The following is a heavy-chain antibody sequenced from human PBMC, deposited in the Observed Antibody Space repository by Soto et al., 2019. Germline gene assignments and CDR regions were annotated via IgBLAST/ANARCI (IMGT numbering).Heavy chain of an antibody. CDR1: GDSIRSAHYF. Sequence: SETLSLTCNVFGDSIRSAHYFWGWVRQPPGKGLEWIGSIYHSGATFNDPYLRSRVTLSVDTTNNQFSLRLSSVTAADTAVYFCARQQYCGSSTCYDSLYYQNVDVWGKGIMVTVSS. CDR2: IYHSGAT. V-gene: IGHV4-39*01. D-gene: IGHD3-16*01. CDR3: ARQQYCGSSTCYDSLYYQNVDV. J-gene: IGHJ6*03.